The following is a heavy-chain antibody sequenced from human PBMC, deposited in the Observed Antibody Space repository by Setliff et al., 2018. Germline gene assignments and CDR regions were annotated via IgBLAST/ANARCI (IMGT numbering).Heavy chain of an antibody. V-gene: IGHV3-33*01. D-gene: IGHD2-2*01. Sequence: LSLSCAASGFNFSGYGMHWVRQAPGKGLEWVAVILFDGSRNYYADSVKGRFTISRDNSKNTLYLQMNSLRAEDTAVYYCARTQVVPASTYSIDYWGQGTLVTVSS. CDR3: ARTQVVPASTYSIDY. J-gene: IGHJ4*02. CDR1: GFNFSGYG. CDR2: ILFDGSRN.